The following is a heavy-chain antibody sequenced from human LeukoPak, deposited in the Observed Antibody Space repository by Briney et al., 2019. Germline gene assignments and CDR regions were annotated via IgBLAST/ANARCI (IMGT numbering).Heavy chain of an antibody. CDR1: GFTFSSYW. V-gene: IGHV3-7*01. Sequence: PGGSLRLSCAASGFTFSSYWMSWVRQAPGKGLEWVANIKQDGSEKYYVDSVKGRFTISRDNAKNSLYPQMNSLRAEDAAVYYCTTDTFGARDSWGQGTLVTVSS. CDR2: IKQDGSEK. J-gene: IGHJ4*02. CDR3: TTDTFGARDS. D-gene: IGHD3-10*01.